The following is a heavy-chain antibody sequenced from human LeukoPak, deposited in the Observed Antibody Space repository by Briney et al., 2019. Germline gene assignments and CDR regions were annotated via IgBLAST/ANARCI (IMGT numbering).Heavy chain of an antibody. J-gene: IGHJ4*02. CDR3: ARDATAGNFDY. CDR2: IYYTGST. CDR1: GGSMSSYY. D-gene: IGHD6-13*01. Sequence: SETLSLTCTVSGGSMSSYYWSWIRQPPGKGLEYIGYIYYTGSTYYNPSLKSRVTISVDTSKRQFSLRLSSVSAADTAVYYCARDATAGNFDYWGQGTLVTVCS. V-gene: IGHV4-59*12.